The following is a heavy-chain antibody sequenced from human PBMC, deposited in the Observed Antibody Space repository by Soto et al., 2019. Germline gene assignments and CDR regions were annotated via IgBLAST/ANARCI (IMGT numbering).Heavy chain of an antibody. CDR3: ESGGTARYSCYDYGDY. Sequence: EVQLLESGGGLVQPGGSLRLSCAASGFTFSSYAMSWVRQAPGKGLEWVSAISGSGGSTYYADSVKGRFTISRDNSKNTLYLQMNSLRAEDTAVDYCESGGTARYSCYDYGDYWGQGTLVTVSS. V-gene: IGHV3-23*01. CDR1: GFTFSSYA. CDR2: ISGSGGST. D-gene: IGHD5-12*01. J-gene: IGHJ4*02.